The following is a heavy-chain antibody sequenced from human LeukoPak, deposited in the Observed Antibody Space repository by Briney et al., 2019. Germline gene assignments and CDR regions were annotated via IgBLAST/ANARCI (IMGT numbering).Heavy chain of an antibody. J-gene: IGHJ4*02. Sequence: GGSLRLSCAASGFTFNTYSMNWVRQAPGKGLEWVSSISSSSSYIYYADSVKGRFTISRDNAKNSLYLQMNSLRVEDTAVYYCASNPSGRLTGYLDYWGQGTLVTVSS. D-gene: IGHD3-9*01. CDR1: GFTFNTYS. V-gene: IGHV3-21*01. CDR2: ISSSSSYI. CDR3: ASNPSGRLTGYLDY.